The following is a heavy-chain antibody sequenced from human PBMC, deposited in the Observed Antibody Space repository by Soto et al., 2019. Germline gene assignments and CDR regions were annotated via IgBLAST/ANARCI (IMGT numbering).Heavy chain of an antibody. D-gene: IGHD6-19*01. J-gene: IGHJ4*02. CDR1: GFTFSSYG. Sequence: PGGSLRLSCAASGFTFSSYGMRWVRQAPGKGLEWVAVISYHGNNKYYADSVKGRFTISRDNSKNTLYLQMNSLRAEDTAVYHCAKDVTYSSGCAEYWGQGTLVTVSS. V-gene: IGHV3-30*18. CDR3: AKDVTYSSGCAEY. CDR2: ISYHGNNK.